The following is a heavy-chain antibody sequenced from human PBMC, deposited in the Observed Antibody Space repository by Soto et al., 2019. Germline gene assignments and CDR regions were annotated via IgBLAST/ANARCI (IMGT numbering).Heavy chain of an antibody. V-gene: IGHV1-69*13. Sequence: ASVKVSCKASGGTFSSYAISWVRQAPGQGLEWMGGIIPIFGTANYAQKFQGRVTITADESTSTAYMELSSLRSEDTAVYYCARIPYGIDYYYYYMDVWGKGTTVTVSS. CDR1: GGTFSSYA. CDR3: ARIPYGIDYYYYYMDV. D-gene: IGHD2-21*01. CDR2: IIPIFGTA. J-gene: IGHJ6*03.